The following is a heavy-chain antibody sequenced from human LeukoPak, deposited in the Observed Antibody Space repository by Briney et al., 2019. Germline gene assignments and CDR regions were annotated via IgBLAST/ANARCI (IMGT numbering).Heavy chain of an antibody. V-gene: IGHV1-18*01. CDR2: ISAYNGNT. D-gene: IGHD3-22*01. J-gene: IGHJ4*02. Sequence: ASVKVSCKASGYTFTSYGISWVRQAPGQGLEWMGWISAYNGNTNYAQKLQGRVTMTTETSTSTAYMELRSLRSDDTAVYYCARLNYYDSSGYYDDYWGQGTLVTVSS. CDR1: GYTFTSYG. CDR3: ARLNYYDSSGYYDDY.